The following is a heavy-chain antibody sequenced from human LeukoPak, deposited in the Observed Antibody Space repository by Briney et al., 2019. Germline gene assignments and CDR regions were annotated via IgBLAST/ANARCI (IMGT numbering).Heavy chain of an antibody. D-gene: IGHD6-19*01. V-gene: IGHV1-69*04. Sequence: SVKVSCKASGGTFSSYAISWVRQAPGQGLEWMGRIIPILGIANYAQKFQGRVTITADKSTSTAYMELSSLRSEDTAVYYCASSGWYDRIDYWGQGTLVTVSS. CDR3: ASSGWYDRIDY. J-gene: IGHJ4*02. CDR2: IIPILGIA. CDR1: GGTFSSYA.